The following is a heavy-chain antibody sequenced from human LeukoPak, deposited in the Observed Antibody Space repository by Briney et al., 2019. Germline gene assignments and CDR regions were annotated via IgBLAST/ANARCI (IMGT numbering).Heavy chain of an antibody. CDR3: ARDWGGRDYSSTSCYA. D-gene: IGHD2-2*01. V-gene: IGHV1-2*02. CDR1: GYTFTGYY. J-gene: IGHJ5*02. Sequence: ASVKVSCKASGYTFTGYYMHWVRQAPGQGLEWMGWINPNSGGTNYAQKFQGRVTMTRDTSISTAYMELSRLRSDDTAVYYCARDWGGRDYSSTSCYAWGQGTLVTVSS. CDR2: INPNSGGT.